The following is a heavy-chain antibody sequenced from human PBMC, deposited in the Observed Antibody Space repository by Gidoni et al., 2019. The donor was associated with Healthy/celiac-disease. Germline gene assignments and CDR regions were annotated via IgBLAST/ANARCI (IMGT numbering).Heavy chain of an antibody. CDR1: GGSITSGGYS. D-gene: IGHD2-8*01. CDR2: IYYSGST. J-gene: IGHJ4*02. V-gene: IGHV4-31*03. Sequence: QVQLQESGPGLVKPSQTLSLTCTVSGGSITSGGYSWSWIRQHPGKGLEWIGYIYYSGSTYYNPSIKSRVTISVDKSKNQFSLKLSSVTAADTAVYYCARGEYCTNGVCPPSSYWGQGTLVTVSS. CDR3: ARGEYCTNGVCPPSSY.